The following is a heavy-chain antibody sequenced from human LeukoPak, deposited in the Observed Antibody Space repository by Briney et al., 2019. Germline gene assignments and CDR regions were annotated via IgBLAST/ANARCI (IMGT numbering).Heavy chain of an antibody. CDR1: GFTVSSNY. J-gene: IGHJ4*02. CDR2: IYSGGST. V-gene: IGHV3-53*01. D-gene: IGHD6-6*01. Sequence: GSLRLSCAASGFTVSSNYMSWVRQAPGKGLEWVSVIYSGGSTYYADSVKGRFTISRDNSKNTLYLQMNSLRAEDTAVYYCARARSSIAAYDYWGQGTLVTVSS. CDR3: ARARSSIAAYDY.